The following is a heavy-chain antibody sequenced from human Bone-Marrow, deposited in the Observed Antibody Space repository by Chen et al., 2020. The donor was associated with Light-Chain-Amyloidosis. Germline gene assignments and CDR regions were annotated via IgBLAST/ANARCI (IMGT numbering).Heavy chain of an antibody. J-gene: IGHJ4*02. D-gene: IGHD6-6*01. CDR3: ARVSFERGGPARPPGDS. Sequence: QVQLVESGGGVVQPGRAMRLSFAASGFTVSNYGMPWVRQTPGNGLEWVAVLSYDGNSKYYAASVKGRFTISRDSSKTTLYLQMNSLRAEDTAVYYCARVSFERGGPARPPGDSWGQGTLVTVSS. CDR1: GFTVSNYG. V-gene: IGHV3-30-3*01. CDR2: LSYDGNSK.